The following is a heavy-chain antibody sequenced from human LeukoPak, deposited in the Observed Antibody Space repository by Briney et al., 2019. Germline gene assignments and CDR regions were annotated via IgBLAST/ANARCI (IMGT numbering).Heavy chain of an antibody. CDR3: VKGGGGGGWYWSP. Sequence: GGSLRLSCTGSGFTFSNYVMRWVRQAPGKRLEWVSGISESGGDTDYAGSVKGRFTISRDNSKNTLFLQINILRVEDTGVYYCVKGGGGGGWYWSPWGQGILVTV. CDR2: ISESGGDT. D-gene: IGHD6-19*01. CDR1: GFTFSNYV. J-gene: IGHJ5*02. V-gene: IGHV3-23*01.